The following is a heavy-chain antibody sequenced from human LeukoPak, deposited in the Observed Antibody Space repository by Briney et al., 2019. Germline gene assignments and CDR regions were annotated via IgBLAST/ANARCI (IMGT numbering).Heavy chain of an antibody. V-gene: IGHV3-48*01. J-gene: IGHJ4*02. Sequence: GGSLRLSCAASGFTFVSHAMIWVRQAPGKGLEWLSYISPGSTTINSADSVKDRFTTSRDKAKSSLFLQMNSLRAEDTAVYYCARVRGPTVTTMYFDYWGQGALVTVPS. D-gene: IGHD4-17*01. CDR2: ISPGSTTI. CDR1: GFTFVSHA. CDR3: ARVRGPTVTTMYFDY.